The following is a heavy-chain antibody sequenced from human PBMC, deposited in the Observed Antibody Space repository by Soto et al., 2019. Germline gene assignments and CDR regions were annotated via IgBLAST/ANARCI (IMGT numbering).Heavy chain of an antibody. J-gene: IGHJ3*02. CDR1: GFTFSTYG. CDR3: ARGRRAFDI. V-gene: IGHV3-33*01. CDR2: IWYDGTNK. Sequence: QVQLVESGGGVVQPGRSLRLSCAASGFTFSTYGMHWVRQAPGKGLQWVAVIWYDGTNKYYADSVKGRFTISRDNSKDTLYLQMNSLRAEDTALYYCARGRRAFDIWGQGTMVTVSS.